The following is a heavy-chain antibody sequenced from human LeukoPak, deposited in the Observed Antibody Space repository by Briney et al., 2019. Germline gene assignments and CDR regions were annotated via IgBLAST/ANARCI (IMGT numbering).Heavy chain of an antibody. Sequence: PAGGTLRLSCAASGFTFSSYGMSWVRQAPGKGLEWVSAISGSGGSTYYADSVKGRFTISRDNSKNTLYLQMNSLRAEDTAVYYCAREERIGELWGSFDYWGQGTLVTVSS. D-gene: IGHD3-10*01. CDR3: AREERIGELWGSFDY. CDR1: GFTFSSYG. J-gene: IGHJ4*02. CDR2: ISGSGGST. V-gene: IGHV3-23*01.